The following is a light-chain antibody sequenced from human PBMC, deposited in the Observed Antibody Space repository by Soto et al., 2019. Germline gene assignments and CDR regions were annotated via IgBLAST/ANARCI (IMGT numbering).Light chain of an antibody. J-gene: IGLJ3*02. CDR3: ETWDFNTRV. V-gene: IGLV4-60*02. CDR1: SGHSSYI. CDR2: LEGSRSY. Sequence: QSVLTQSSSASASLGSSVKLTCTLSSGHSSYIIAWHQQQPGKAPRYLMKLEGSRSYNKGSGVPDRFSGSSSGADRYLTISNLQFEDEADYYCETWDFNTRVFGGGTKVTVL.